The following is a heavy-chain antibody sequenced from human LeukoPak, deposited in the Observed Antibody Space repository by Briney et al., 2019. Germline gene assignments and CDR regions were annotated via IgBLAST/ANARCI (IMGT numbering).Heavy chain of an antibody. CDR3: ITPLPCSAQ. J-gene: IGHJ4*02. V-gene: IGHV3-15*07. D-gene: IGHD3-10*02. CDR1: GFKFRNYG. Sequence: PGGSLRLSCAASGFKFRNYGMHWVRQAPGKGLEWVGRIKPKTDGETTEYAAPVRDRFSISRDDSKSMMYLQMNSLKTEDTAVYYCITPLPCSAQGGQGTLVTVSS. CDR2: IKPKTDGETT.